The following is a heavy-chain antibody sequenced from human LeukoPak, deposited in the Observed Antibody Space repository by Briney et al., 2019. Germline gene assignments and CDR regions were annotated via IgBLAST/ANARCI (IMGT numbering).Heavy chain of an antibody. CDR3: ARIAADTAMPIDY. D-gene: IGHD5-18*01. CDR1: GGSISSYY. J-gene: IGHJ4*02. Sequence: SVTLSLTCTVSGGSISSYYWSWIRQPPGKGLEWIGYIYYSGSTNYNPSLKSRVTISVDTSKNQFSLKLSSVTAADTAVYYCARIAADTAMPIDYWGQGTLVTVSS. V-gene: IGHV4-59*01. CDR2: IYYSGST.